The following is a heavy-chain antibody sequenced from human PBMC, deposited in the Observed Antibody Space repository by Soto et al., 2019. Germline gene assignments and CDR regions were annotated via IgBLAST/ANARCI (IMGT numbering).Heavy chain of an antibody. Sequence: QVQLQESGPGLVKPSGTLSLTCAVSGDSLSSANWWSWVRQSPGKGLEWIGEIYHNGITAYNPSLKSRVTMSIDKSKNQFSLRLSSVTAADTAVYYCASPRGGSLDYWGQGTLVTVSS. CDR2: IYHNGIT. CDR1: GDSLSSANW. D-gene: IGHD3-16*01. J-gene: IGHJ4*02. CDR3: ASPRGGSLDY. V-gene: IGHV4-4*02.